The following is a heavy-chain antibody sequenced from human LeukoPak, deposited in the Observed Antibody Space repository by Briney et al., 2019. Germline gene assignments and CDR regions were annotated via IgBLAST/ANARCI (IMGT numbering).Heavy chain of an antibody. D-gene: IGHD2-8*01. Sequence: GASVKVSCKASGYTFTSYGISWVRQAPGQGLRWMGWISAYNGNTNYAQKLQGRVTMTTDTSTSTAYMELRSLRSDDTAVYYCAGSLGYCTSNVCYLKYWGQGTLVTVSS. V-gene: IGHV1-18*01. CDR3: AGSLGYCTSNVCYLKY. CDR2: ISAYNGNT. CDR1: GYTFTSYG. J-gene: IGHJ4*02.